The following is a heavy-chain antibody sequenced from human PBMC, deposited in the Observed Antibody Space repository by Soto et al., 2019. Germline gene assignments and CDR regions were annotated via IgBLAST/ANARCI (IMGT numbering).Heavy chain of an antibody. D-gene: IGHD3-22*01. CDR1: GFTFSSYA. CDR3: AKGPMIVVVITILGY. CDR2: ISGSGGST. Sequence: PGGSLRLSCAASGFTFSSYAMSWVRQAPGKGLEWVSAISGSGGSTYYADSVKGRFTISRDNSKNTLYLQMNSLRAEDTAVYYCAKGPMIVVVITILGYWGQGTLVTVSS. J-gene: IGHJ4*02. V-gene: IGHV3-23*01.